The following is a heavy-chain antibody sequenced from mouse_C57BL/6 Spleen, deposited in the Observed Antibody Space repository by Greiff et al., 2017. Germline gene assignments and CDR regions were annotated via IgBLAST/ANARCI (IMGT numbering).Heavy chain of an antibody. CDR1: GYTFTSYW. Sequence: QVQLQQPGAELVRPGTSVKLSCKASGYTFTSYWMHWVKQRPGQGLEWIGVIDPSDSYTNYNQKFKGKATLTVDTSSSTAYMQLSSLTSEDSAVYYCAKNYYSNPYYFDYWGQGTTLTVSS. CDR3: AKNYYSNPYYFDY. CDR2: IDPSDSYT. V-gene: IGHV1-59*01. D-gene: IGHD2-5*01. J-gene: IGHJ2*01.